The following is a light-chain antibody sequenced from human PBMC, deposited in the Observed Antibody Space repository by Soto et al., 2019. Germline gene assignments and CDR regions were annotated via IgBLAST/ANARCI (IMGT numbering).Light chain of an antibody. CDR3: QVYGISSWP. Sequence: IVITQSPATLSVSPGERDTLTCRASQSVSSSYLAWYQQKPGQAPRLLIYGASSRATGIPDRFSGSGSGTDFTLTICRLEPEDFAVYYCQVYGISSWPFGQGTKVAIK. CDR2: GAS. V-gene: IGKV3-20*01. J-gene: IGKJ1*01. CDR1: QSVSSSY.